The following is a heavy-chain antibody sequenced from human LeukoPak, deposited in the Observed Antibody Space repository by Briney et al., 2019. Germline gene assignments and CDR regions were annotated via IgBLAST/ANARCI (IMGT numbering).Heavy chain of an antibody. CDR1: GYTLTELS. Sequence: GASVKVSCTVSGYTLTELSMHWVRQAPGKGLEWMGGFDPEDGETIYAQKFQGRVTMTEDTSTDTAYMELSSLRSVDTAVYYCALLTIFGVDNRWFDPWGQGSLVTVSS. CDR2: FDPEDGET. V-gene: IGHV1-24*01. J-gene: IGHJ5*02. D-gene: IGHD3-3*01. CDR3: ALLTIFGVDNRWFDP.